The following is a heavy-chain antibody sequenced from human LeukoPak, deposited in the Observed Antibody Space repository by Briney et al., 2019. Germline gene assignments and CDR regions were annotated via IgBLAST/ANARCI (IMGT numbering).Heavy chain of an antibody. D-gene: IGHD3-22*01. V-gene: IGHV4-59*01. CDR1: GGSIRSYY. Sequence: SETLSLTCSVSGGSIRSYYWSWIRQPPGKGLEWIGYINYNGSTKYNPSLKSRVTISLDTSKKQFSLRLSSVTAADTAVYFCARGGWNKFDYWGQGTLVTVSS. CDR3: ARGGWNKFDY. J-gene: IGHJ4*02. CDR2: INYNGST.